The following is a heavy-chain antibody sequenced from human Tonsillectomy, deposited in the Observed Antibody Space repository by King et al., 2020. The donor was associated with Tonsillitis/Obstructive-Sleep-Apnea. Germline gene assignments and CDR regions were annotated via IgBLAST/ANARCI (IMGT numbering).Heavy chain of an antibody. D-gene: IGHD2-21*01. V-gene: IGHV3-21*01. Sequence: VQLVESGGGLVKPGGSLRLSCAASGFTFSSYSMNWVRQAPGKGLEWVSSISSSSSYIYYADSVKGRFTISRDIAKNSLYLQMNSLRAEDTAVYYCAAPYPCGGDCYLDYWGQGTLVTVSS. CDR1: GFTFSSYS. J-gene: IGHJ4*02. CDR3: AAPYPCGGDCYLDY. CDR2: ISSSSSYI.